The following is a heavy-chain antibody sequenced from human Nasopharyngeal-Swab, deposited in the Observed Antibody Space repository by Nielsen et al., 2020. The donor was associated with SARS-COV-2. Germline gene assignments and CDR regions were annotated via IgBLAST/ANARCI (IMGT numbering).Heavy chain of an antibody. CDR3: AGPSYYDFWSGYHFDY. V-gene: IGHV3-66*01. CDR1: GFTVSSNY. J-gene: IGHJ4*02. CDR2: IYSGGST. D-gene: IGHD3-3*01. Sequence: GESLKISCAASGFTVSSNYMSWVRQAPGKGLEWVSVIYSGGSTYYADSVKGRFTISRDNSKNTPYPQMNSLRAEDTAVYYCAGPSYYDFWSGYHFDYWGQGTLVTVSS.